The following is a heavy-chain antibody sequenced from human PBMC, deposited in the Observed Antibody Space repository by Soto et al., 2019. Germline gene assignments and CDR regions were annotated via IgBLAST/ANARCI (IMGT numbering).Heavy chain of an antibody. CDR3: ARSESVYSSGWYVRY. D-gene: IGHD6-19*01. J-gene: IGHJ4*02. Sequence: TSETLSLTCAVYGGSFSGYYWSWIRQPPGKGLEWIGEINHSESTNYNPSLKSRVTISVDTSKDQFSLKLSSVTAADTAVYYCARSESVYSSGWYVRYWGQGTLVTVSS. CDR1: GGSFSGYY. V-gene: IGHV4-34*01. CDR2: INHSEST.